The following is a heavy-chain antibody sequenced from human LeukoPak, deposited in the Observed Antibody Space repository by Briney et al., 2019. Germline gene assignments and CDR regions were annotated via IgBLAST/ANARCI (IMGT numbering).Heavy chain of an antibody. CDR2: IYYSGST. CDR3: ARGRDYVSLHFDY. CDR1: GGSISSSSYY. J-gene: IGHJ4*02. V-gene: IGHV4-61*05. D-gene: IGHD3-16*01. Sequence: PSETLSLTCTVSGGSISSSSYYWGWIRQPPGKGLEWIGYIYYSGSTNYNPSLKSRVTISVDTSKNQFSLKLSSVTAADTAVYYCARGRDYVSLHFDYWGQGTLVTVSS.